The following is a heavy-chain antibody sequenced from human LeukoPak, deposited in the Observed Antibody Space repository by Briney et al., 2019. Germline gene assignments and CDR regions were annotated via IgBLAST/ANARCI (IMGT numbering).Heavy chain of an antibody. CDR1: GGSFSGYY. CDR2: INHSGST. D-gene: IGHD3-16*01. J-gene: IGHJ6*02. Sequence: KPSETLSLTCAVYGGSFSGYYWSWIRQPPGKGLEWIGEINHSGSTNYNPSLKSRVTISVDTSKNQFSLKLSSVTAADRAVYYCARDDRVSIYYYYGMDVWGQGTTVTVSS. CDR3: ARDDRVSIYYYYGMDV. V-gene: IGHV4-34*01.